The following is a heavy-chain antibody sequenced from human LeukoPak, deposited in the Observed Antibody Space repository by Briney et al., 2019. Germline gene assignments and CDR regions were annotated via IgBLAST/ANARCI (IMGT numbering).Heavy chain of an antibody. D-gene: IGHD1-26*01. CDR2: IYSGGNT. CDR3: ARQVGASTTFDS. CDR1: GFTVSNNY. Sequence: GGSLRLSCAASGFTVSNNYMSWVRQAPGKGLEWVSAIYSGGNTYYSDSVKGRFTISRDNSKNTLYLQMNSLRAEDTAVYYCARQVGASTTFDSWGQGTLVTVSS. V-gene: IGHV3-53*01. J-gene: IGHJ4*02.